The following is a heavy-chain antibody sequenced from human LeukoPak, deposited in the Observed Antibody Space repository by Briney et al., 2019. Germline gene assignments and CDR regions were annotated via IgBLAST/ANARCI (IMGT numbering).Heavy chain of an antibody. CDR1: GFTFSTYS. CDR2: ISSSSSYI. J-gene: IGHJ2*01. Sequence: GGSLRLSCAASGFTFSTYSMNWVRQAPGKGLEWVSSISSSSSYIYYADSVKGRFTIPRDNAKNSLYLQMNSLRAEDTAVYYCARRLVRGAEKWYFDLWGRGTLVTVSS. V-gene: IGHV3-21*01. D-gene: IGHD3-10*01. CDR3: ARRLVRGAEKWYFDL.